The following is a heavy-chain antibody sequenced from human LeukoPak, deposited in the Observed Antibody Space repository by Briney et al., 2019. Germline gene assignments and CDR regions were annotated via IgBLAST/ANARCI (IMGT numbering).Heavy chain of an antibody. D-gene: IGHD3-22*01. Sequence: GGSLRLSCAASGFTFSTYWMHWVRQAPGKGLVWVSRIKSDGGTNYADSVKGRFTISRDNAKKTVPLQMNSLRPEDTGVYYCARAPSEIGGYYPEYFRHWGQGTPVTVSS. J-gene: IGHJ1*01. CDR2: IKSDGGT. CDR1: GFTFSTYW. CDR3: ARAPSEIGGYYPEYFRH. V-gene: IGHV3-74*01.